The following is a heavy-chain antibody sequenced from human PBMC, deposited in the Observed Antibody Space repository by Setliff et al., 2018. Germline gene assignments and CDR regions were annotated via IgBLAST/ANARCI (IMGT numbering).Heavy chain of an antibody. CDR2: IYYSGST. J-gene: IGHJ3*02. Sequence: SETLSLTCTVSGGSISSSSYYWGWIRQPPGKGLEWIGSIYYSGSTYYNPSLESRVTISVDTSKNQFSLKLSSVSAADTAVYYCARDVRVASSSWFKSAFDIWGQGTMVTVSS. CDR1: GGSISSSSYY. D-gene: IGHD6-13*01. V-gene: IGHV4-39*07. CDR3: ARDVRVASSSWFKSAFDI.